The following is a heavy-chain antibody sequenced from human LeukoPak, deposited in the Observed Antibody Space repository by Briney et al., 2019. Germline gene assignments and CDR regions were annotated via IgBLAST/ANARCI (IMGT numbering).Heavy chain of an antibody. V-gene: IGHV3-7*01. J-gene: IGHJ4*02. CDR3: ARSAFPADY. D-gene: IGHD2/OR15-2a*01. CDR1: GFTFSSYC. Sequence: PGXSLRLSCTASGFTFSSYCMTWVRQAPGKGLEWVANIKHDAREKYYVDSVKGRFTISRDNAKNSLYLQMNSLRAEDTALYYCARSAFPADYWGQGTLVTVSS. CDR2: IKHDAREK.